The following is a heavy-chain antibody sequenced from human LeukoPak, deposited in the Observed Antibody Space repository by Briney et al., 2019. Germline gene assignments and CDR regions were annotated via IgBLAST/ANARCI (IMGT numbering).Heavy chain of an antibody. V-gene: IGHV3-66*02. Sequence: GGSLRLSCAASGFTLSTNYMSWVRQAPGQKLEWVSVIYSGGSTYYADSVKGRFTISRDNSKDTLYLQMNSLRAEDTAVYYCASHNWNYALAIDYWGQGTLVTVSS. D-gene: IGHD1-7*01. J-gene: IGHJ4*02. CDR3: ASHNWNYALAIDY. CDR1: GFTLSTNY. CDR2: IYSGGST.